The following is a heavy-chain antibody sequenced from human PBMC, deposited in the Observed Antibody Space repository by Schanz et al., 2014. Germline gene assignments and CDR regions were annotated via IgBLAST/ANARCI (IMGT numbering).Heavy chain of an antibody. J-gene: IGHJ5*02. CDR3: ARDALGGPHNWFDP. V-gene: IGHV4-31*03. CDR1: GGSISSGGYY. CDR2: ISYSGTT. Sequence: QVPLQESGPGLVKPSQTLSLTCTVSGGSISSGGYYWSWIRQHPGKGLEWIGYISYSGTTYYNPSLKSRVTISVSTSKTQFSLKLRSVPAADTAVYYCARDALGGPHNWFDPWGQGTLVSVSS. D-gene: IGHD3-16*01.